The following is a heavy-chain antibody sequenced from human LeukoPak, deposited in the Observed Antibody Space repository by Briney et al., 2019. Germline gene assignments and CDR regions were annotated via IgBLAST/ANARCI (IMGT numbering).Heavy chain of an antibody. CDR3: ARVQSTSTWFVDF. CDR2: INSDGSDT. CDR1: GFTFSNYW. D-gene: IGHD6-13*01. V-gene: IGHV3-74*01. J-gene: IGHJ4*02. Sequence: GGSLRLSCAASGFTFSNYWVHWVRQAPGKGLVWVSRINSDGSDTIYADSVKGRATISRDNAKNTLYLQMNSLRAEDTALYYCARVQSTSTWFVDFWGQGTLATVSS.